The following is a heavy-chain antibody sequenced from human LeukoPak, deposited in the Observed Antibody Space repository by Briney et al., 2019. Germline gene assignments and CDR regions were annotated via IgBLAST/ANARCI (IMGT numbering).Heavy chain of an antibody. J-gene: IGHJ4*02. CDR1: GASINSYY. CDR3: ARHYGSGTFPLDY. D-gene: IGHD3-10*01. V-gene: IGHV4-59*08. Sequence: SETLSLTCTVSGASINSYYWSWIRQPPGKGLEWIGHIYYSGSTTYNPSLKSRVTISLHTAKNQFSLKLSSVTAADTAVYYCARHYGSGTFPLDYWGQGTLVTVSS. CDR2: IYYSGST.